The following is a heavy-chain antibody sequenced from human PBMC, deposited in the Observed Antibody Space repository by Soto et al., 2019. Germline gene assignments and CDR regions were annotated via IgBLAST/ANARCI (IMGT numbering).Heavy chain of an antibody. J-gene: IGHJ6*02. CDR1: VYIFISYA. CDR2: INSGNGNT. V-gene: IGHV1-3*01. Sequence: GASVKVSCKASVYIFISYAMHWVRQAPGQSLEWMGWINSGNGNTKYSQKFQGRVTITRDRSASTAYMELSSLTFEDTAVYYCARLVVAGNAYYYYGMDVWGQGTTVTVS. D-gene: IGHD6-19*01. CDR3: ARLVVAGNAYYYYGMDV.